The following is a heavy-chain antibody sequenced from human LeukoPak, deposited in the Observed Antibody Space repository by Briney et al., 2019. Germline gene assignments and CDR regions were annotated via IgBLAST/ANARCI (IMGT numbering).Heavy chain of an antibody. CDR2: ISGYNGNT. CDR1: GQTFSSYG. V-gene: IGHV1-18*01. D-gene: IGHD3-9*01. Sequence: ASVKVSCKTSGQTFSSYGFSWVRQAPGQGLEWMGWISGYNGNTKFEEKFQDRVTMTTDTSTNTAYMELRSLRSDDTATYYCATGYPKRRPSDMLTVPLFDYWGQGTLVTVSS. CDR3: ATGYPKRRPSDMLTVPLFDY. J-gene: IGHJ4*02.